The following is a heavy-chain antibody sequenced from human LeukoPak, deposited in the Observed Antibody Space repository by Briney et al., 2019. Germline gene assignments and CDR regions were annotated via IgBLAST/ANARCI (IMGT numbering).Heavy chain of an antibody. J-gene: IGHJ4*02. CDR3: ARFPGAH. Sequence: SETLSLTCIVSDGSISSSRYYWGWIRQPPGKGLEWIGSIYYSGSTNYNPSLKSRVTISVDTSKNQFSLKLSSVTAADTAVYYCARFPGAHWGQGTLVTVSS. V-gene: IGHV4-39*07. CDR2: IYYSGST. CDR1: DGSISSSRYY.